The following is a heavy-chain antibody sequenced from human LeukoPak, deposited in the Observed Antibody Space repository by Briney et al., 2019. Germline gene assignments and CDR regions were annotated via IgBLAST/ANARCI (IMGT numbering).Heavy chain of an antibody. J-gene: IGHJ6*03. CDR1: GGSFSGYY. Sequence: SETLSLTCADYGGSFSGYYWSWIRHPAGKRLEWIGRIYTSGSTNYNPSLKSRVTISVDTSKNQFSLKLSSVTAADTAVYYCARDTTNYYGSGSYYLRSYMDVWGKGTTVTISS. CDR2: IYTSGST. CDR3: ARDTTNYYGSGSYYLRSYMDV. D-gene: IGHD3-10*01. V-gene: IGHV4-59*10.